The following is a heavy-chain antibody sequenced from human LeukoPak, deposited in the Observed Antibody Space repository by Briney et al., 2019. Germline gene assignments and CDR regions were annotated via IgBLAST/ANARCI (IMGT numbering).Heavy chain of an antibody. J-gene: IGHJ3*02. V-gene: IGHV4-39*07. CDR1: GGSISSSSYY. CDR2: IYYSGST. CDR3: ASPIYGDYTENGFDI. Sequence: SETLSHTCTVSGGSISSSSYYWGWIRQPPGKGLEWIGSIYYSGSTYYNPSLKSRVTILVDTSKNQFSLKLNSVTAADTAVYYCASPIYGDYTENGFDIWGQGTMVTVSS. D-gene: IGHD4-17*01.